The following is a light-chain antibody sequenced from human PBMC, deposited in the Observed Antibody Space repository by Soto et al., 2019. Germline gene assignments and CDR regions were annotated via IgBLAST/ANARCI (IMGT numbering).Light chain of an antibody. Sequence: EIVLTQSPGTLSLSPGERATLSCRASQSVANNYLAWYQQKPGQAPRVLIYDASSRATGLPDRFSGSGSGTEFTLTISRLEPEDFAVYYCEQYGSTPLTFGGGTKVEIK. J-gene: IGKJ4*01. CDR1: QSVANNY. CDR2: DAS. CDR3: EQYGSTPLT. V-gene: IGKV3-20*01.